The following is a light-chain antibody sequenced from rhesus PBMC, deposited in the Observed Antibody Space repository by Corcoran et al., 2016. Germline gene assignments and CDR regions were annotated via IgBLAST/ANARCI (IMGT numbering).Light chain of an antibody. Sequence: DIQMTQSPSSLSASVGDRVTITCRSSENVNNYLNWYQQKPGKAPKLLIYKASTLQSGVPSRFSGSGYGTNYTFTIRSLQSEDVATYYCQHNYGTPYTFGPGTKLDIK. CDR1: ENVNNY. CDR2: KAS. V-gene: IGKV1-74*01. CDR3: QHNYGTPYT. J-gene: IGKJ3*01.